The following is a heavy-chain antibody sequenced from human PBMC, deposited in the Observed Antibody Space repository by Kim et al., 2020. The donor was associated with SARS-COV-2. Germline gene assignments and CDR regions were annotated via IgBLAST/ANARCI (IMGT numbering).Heavy chain of an antibody. CDR3: ARYILGYFDY. D-gene: IGHD5-12*01. J-gene: IGHJ4*02. CDR2: IYSGGNT. Sequence: GGSLRLSCAASGFTVSSNSLSWVRQPPGKGLDWVSLIYSGGNTYYADSVKGRFTISRDNSKNTLYLQMNSLRAEDTAVYYCARYILGYFDYWGQGTLVTVSS. V-gene: IGHV3-53*01. CDR1: GFTVSSNS.